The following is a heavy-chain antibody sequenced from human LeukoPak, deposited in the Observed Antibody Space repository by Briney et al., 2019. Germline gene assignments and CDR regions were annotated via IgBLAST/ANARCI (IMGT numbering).Heavy chain of an antibody. CDR1: GYSISSGYY. CDR3: ARDPRGIRNYYYYYYMDV. Sequence: PSETLSLTCTVSGYSISSGYYWGWIRQPPGKGLEWIGYIYHSGSTYYSPSLKSRVTISVDTSKNQFSLKVSSVTAADTAVYYCARDPRGIRNYYYYYYMDVWGKGTTVTVSS. J-gene: IGHJ6*03. D-gene: IGHD3-16*01. CDR2: IYHSGST. V-gene: IGHV4-38-2*02.